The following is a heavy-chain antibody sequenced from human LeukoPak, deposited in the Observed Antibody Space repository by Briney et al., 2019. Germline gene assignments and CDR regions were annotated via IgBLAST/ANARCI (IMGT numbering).Heavy chain of an antibody. J-gene: IGHJ4*02. CDR3: ARESSIGSGLDY. Sequence: PGRSLRLSCAASGFTFSSYGMHWVRQAPGKGLEWVAVIWYDGSNKYYADSVKGRFTISRDNSKNTLYLQMNSLRAEDTAAYYCARESSIGSGLDYWGQGTLVTVSS. D-gene: IGHD3-3*01. V-gene: IGHV3-33*01. CDR1: GFTFSSYG. CDR2: IWYDGSNK.